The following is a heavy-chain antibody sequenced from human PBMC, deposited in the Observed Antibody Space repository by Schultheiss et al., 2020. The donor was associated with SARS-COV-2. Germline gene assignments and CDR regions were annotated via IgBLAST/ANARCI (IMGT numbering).Heavy chain of an antibody. Sequence: ASVKVSCKASGYTFTGYYMHWVRQAPGQGLEWMGWINPNSGGTNYAQKFQDRVTMTRDTSTGTADMELRSLRPDDTAVYYCARMVYGNEGFDPWGQGTLVTVSS. CDR1: GYTFTGYY. V-gene: IGHV1-2*02. CDR2: INPNSGGT. J-gene: IGHJ5*02. D-gene: IGHD2-8*01. CDR3: ARMVYGNEGFDP.